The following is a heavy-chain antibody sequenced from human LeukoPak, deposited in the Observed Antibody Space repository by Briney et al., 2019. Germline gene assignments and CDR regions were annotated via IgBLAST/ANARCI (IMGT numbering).Heavy chain of an antibody. CDR1: GFTVSSNY. V-gene: IGHV3-53*01. D-gene: IGHD5-18*01. J-gene: IGHJ3*02. Sequence: PGGSLRLSCAASGFTVSSNYMSWVRQAPGKGLEWVSVIYSGGSTYYADSVKGRSTISRDNSKNTLYLQMNSLRAEDTAVHYCARLGYGRALGAFDIWGQGTMVTVSS. CDR3: ARLGYGRALGAFDI. CDR2: IYSGGST.